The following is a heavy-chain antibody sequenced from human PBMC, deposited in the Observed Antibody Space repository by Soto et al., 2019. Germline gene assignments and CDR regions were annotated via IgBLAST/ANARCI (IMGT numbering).Heavy chain of an antibody. CDR2: IRSKAYGGTT. V-gene: IGHV3-49*03. CDR1: GFTFGDYA. D-gene: IGHD2-2*01. CDR3: TRAPRMGYCSSTSCYEYYYYGMDV. J-gene: IGHJ6*02. Sequence: GGSLRLSCTASGFTFGDYAMSWFRQAPGKGLEWVGFIRSKAYGGTTEYAASVKGRFTISRDDSKSIAYLQMNSLKTEDTAVYYCTRAPRMGYCSSTSCYEYYYYGMDVWGQGTTVTVSS.